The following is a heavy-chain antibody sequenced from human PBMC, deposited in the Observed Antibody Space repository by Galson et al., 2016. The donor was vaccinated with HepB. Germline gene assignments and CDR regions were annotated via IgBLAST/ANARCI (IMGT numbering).Heavy chain of an antibody. CDR3: AKYGSGAGYYKNPFFDY. CDR2: MSYDGSHT. D-gene: IGHD3-10*01. CDR1: GFTFSTYT. V-gene: IGHV3-30*18. J-gene: IGHJ4*02. Sequence: SLRLSCAASGFTFSTYTMYWVRQPPGKGLEWVALMSYDGSHTFHADSVKGRFTISRDNSKNTLYLQMTSLRPEDTAVYYCAKYGSGAGYYKNPFFDYWGQGNLVTVS.